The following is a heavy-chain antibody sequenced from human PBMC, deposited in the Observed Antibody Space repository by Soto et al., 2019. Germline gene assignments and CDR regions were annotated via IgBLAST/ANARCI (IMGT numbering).Heavy chain of an antibody. Sequence: LSLTCTVSGGSISSSTYYWGWIRQPPGKGLEWIGSVYYSGSTYYNPSLKSRVTISVDTSNNQFSPKLNSVTAADTVVYYCARHQYYYDSSGYTLDYWGQGTLVTVSS. V-gene: IGHV4-39*01. CDR3: ARHQYYYDSSGYTLDY. CDR1: GGSISSSTYY. D-gene: IGHD3-22*01. CDR2: VYYSGST. J-gene: IGHJ4*02.